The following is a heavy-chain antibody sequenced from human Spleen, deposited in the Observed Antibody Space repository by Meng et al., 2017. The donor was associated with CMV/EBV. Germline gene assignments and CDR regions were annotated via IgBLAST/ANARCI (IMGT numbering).Heavy chain of an antibody. V-gene: IGHV4-39*07. CDR1: GGSISSSSYY. D-gene: IGHD3-22*01. J-gene: IGHJ5*02. Sequence: SETLSLTCTVSGGSISSSSYYWGWIRQPPGKGLEWIGNFYYSGSTYYNPSLKSRVTISVDTSKNQFSLKLSSVTAADTAVYYCARAQSTYYYDSSRGDWFDPWGQGILVTVSS. CDR3: ARAQSTYYYDSSRGDWFDP. CDR2: FYYSGST.